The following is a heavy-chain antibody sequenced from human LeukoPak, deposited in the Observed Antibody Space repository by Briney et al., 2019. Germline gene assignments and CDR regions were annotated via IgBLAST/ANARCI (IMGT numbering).Heavy chain of an antibody. V-gene: IGHV5-51*01. Sequence: GESLKISCKGSGYSFTSYWIGWVRQMPGKGLEWMGFIFPRDSDTRYSPSFQGQVTFSVDASISTAYLQWSSLKASDTAIYYCARRISNIFEWFDSWGQGTQVIVSS. J-gene: IGHJ5*01. CDR1: GYSFTSYW. CDR3: ARRISNIFEWFDS. CDR2: IFPRDSDT. D-gene: IGHD3-3*01.